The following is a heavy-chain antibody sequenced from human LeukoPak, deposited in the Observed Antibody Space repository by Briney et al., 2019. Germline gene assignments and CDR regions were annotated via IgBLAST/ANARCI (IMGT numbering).Heavy chain of an antibody. CDR3: ANAYASVGYYYNFDY. CDR2: IKSKTDGGTA. J-gene: IGHJ4*02. D-gene: IGHD3-22*01. CDR1: GFAFTNAW. V-gene: IGHV3-15*07. Sequence: GGSLRLSCAASGFAFTNAWMNWVRQAPGKGLEWVGRIKSKTDGGTADYAAPVKGRFTISRDDSKNTLYLQMISLRAEDTAVYFCANAYASVGYYYNFDYWGQGTLVTVSS.